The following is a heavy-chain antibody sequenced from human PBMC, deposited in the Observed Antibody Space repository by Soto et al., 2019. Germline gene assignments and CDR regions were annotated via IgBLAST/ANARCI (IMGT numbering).Heavy chain of an antibody. D-gene: IGHD2-21*01. J-gene: IGHJ4*02. V-gene: IGHV1-69*01. CDR1: GDTSTTYV. CDR2: INSMSRTA. CDR3: VRGTYCGASCYFAREY. Sequence: VQLVQSGSEVKKPGSSVKVSCTASGDTSTTYVVSWVRQAPGNGLEWMGGINSMSRTAKYAEKYSGRVTITADEATKTVYLDLTTLRFEDTAVYFCVRGTYCGASCYFAREYWGQGTLVAVSS.